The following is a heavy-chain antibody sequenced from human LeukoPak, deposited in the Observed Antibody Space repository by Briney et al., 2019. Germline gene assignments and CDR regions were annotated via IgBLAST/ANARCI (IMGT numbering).Heavy chain of an antibody. CDR2: INHSGST. J-gene: IGHJ4*02. CDR3: ARPGDTQ. Sequence: SETLSLTCAVYGGSFSGYYWSWIHQPPGKGLEWIGEINHSGSTNYNPSLKSRVTISVDTSKNQFSLKLSSVTAADTAVYYCARPGDTQWGQGTLVTVSS. V-gene: IGHV4-34*01. D-gene: IGHD3-16*01. CDR1: GGSFSGYY.